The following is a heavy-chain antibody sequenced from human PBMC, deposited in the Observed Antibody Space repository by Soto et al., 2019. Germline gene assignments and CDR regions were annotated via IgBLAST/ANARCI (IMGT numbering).Heavy chain of an antibody. Sequence: WSWIRRPPGKGLEWIGEINHSGSTNYNPSLKSRVTISVDTSKNQFSLKLSSVTAADTAVYYCARGLFRITMIVPPHLYCDYWGQGTLVTVSA. V-gene: IGHV4-34*01. CDR3: ARGLFRITMIVPPHLYCDY. CDR2: INHSGST. D-gene: IGHD3-22*01. J-gene: IGHJ4*02.